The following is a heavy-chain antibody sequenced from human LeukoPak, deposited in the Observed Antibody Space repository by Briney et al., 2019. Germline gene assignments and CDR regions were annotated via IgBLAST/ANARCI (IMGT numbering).Heavy chain of an antibody. D-gene: IGHD2-2*01. V-gene: IGHV4-61*05. CDR2: IYYSGST. CDR1: GGSISSSSYY. Sequence: PSETLSLTCTVSGGSISSSSYYWSWIRQPPGKGLEWIGYIYYSGSTNYNPSLKSRVTISVDTSKNQFSLKLSSVTAADTAVYYCARQHGTIVVVPPYFDYWGQGTLVTVSS. J-gene: IGHJ4*02. CDR3: ARQHGTIVVVPPYFDY.